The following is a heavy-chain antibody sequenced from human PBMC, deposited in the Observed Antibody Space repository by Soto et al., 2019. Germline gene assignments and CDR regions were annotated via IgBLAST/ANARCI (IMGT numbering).Heavy chain of an antibody. J-gene: IGHJ6*02. Sequence: VQLVESGGGLVKPGGSLRLSCAASGFTFINAWMSWVRQAPGKGLEWVGRIKGKTDGGTTDYAAPVKGRFTISRDDSKNMLYLQMNSLKTEDTAVYYCTTGLMNTVFYYYGMDVWGQGTTVTVSS. CDR1: GFTFINAW. D-gene: IGHD4-4*01. CDR2: IKGKTDGGTT. CDR3: TTGLMNTVFYYYGMDV. V-gene: IGHV3-15*01.